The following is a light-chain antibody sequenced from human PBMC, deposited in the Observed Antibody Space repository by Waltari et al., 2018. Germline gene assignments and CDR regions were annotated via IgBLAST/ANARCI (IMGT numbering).Light chain of an antibody. V-gene: IGKV3-11*01. CDR1: QSVSNY. Sequence: EIVLTQSPAILSLSPGERSTLSCRASQSVSNYLAWYQQKPGQAPRLLIYDATNRATDVPARFSGRWSGTDFTLTISSLEPEDFAVYYCKHGSNWPMFTFGQGSNLEIK. J-gene: IGKJ2*01. CDR3: KHGSNWPMFT. CDR2: DAT.